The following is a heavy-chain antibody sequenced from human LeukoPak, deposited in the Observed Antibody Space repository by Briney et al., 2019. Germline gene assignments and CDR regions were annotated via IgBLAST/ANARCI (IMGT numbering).Heavy chain of an antibody. D-gene: IGHD3-9*01. CDR3: ARSVLTGYFPFDY. Sequence: GESLKISCKGSGYSFTSYWIGWVRQMPGKGLEWMGIIYPGDSDTRYSPSFQGQVTISADKSISTAYLQWGSLKASDTAMYYCARSVLTGYFPFDYWGQGTLVTVSS. CDR2: IYPGDSDT. CDR1: GYSFTSYW. V-gene: IGHV5-51*01. J-gene: IGHJ4*02.